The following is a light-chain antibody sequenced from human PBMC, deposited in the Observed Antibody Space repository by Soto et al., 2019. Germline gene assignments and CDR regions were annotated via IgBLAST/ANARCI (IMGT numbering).Light chain of an antibody. CDR1: QSVRSN. Sequence: EIVVTQSPATLSVSPGERITLSCRASQSVRSNLAWYQQRPGQAPRLLIYGASTRATGIPARFSGSGSGKEFTLTISSLQSEDSAVYYCQQYDIWPPLTFGGGTKVEIK. V-gene: IGKV3-15*01. CDR3: QQYDIWPPLT. J-gene: IGKJ4*01. CDR2: GAS.